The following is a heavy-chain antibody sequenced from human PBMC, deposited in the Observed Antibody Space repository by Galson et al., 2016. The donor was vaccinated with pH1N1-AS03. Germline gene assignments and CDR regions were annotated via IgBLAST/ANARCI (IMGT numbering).Heavy chain of an antibody. CDR2: IKKDGSEK. Sequence: SLRLSCAASGFSINSYWMTWVRQAPGKGPEWVANIKKDGSEKYYVDSVKGRFTISRDNAENSVYLQLNSLRAEDTAVYYCARQDSSGYFHALDMWGQGTMVTVSS. V-gene: IGHV3-7*01. CDR1: GFSINSYW. CDR3: ARQDSSGYFHALDM. J-gene: IGHJ3*02. D-gene: IGHD3-22*01.